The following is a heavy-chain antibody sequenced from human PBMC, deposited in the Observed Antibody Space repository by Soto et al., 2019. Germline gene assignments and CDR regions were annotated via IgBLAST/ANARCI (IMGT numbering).Heavy chain of an antibody. CDR1: GFTFSNAW. CDR3: TSNGYGDVYFDY. V-gene: IGHV3-15*01. J-gene: IGHJ4*02. CDR2: IKSKTDGGTT. Sequence: EVQLVESGGGLVKPGGSLRLSCAASGFTFSNAWMSWVRQAPGKGLEWVGRIKSKTDGGTTDYAAPVKGRFTISRDDSKNTLYLQMNSLKTEDTAVYYCTSNGYGDVYFDYWGQGTLVTVSS. D-gene: IGHD5-12*01.